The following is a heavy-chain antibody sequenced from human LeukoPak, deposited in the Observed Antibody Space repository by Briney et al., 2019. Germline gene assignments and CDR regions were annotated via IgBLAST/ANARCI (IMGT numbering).Heavy chain of an antibody. Sequence: SETLSLTCTVSGGSISSYYWSWIRQPPGKGLEWIGYTYYSGSTNYNPSLKSRVTISVDTSKNQFSLKLSSVTAADTAVYYCARRGYSGYDYWGQGTLVTVSS. CDR2: TYYSGST. CDR3: ARRGYSGYDY. V-gene: IGHV4-59*08. CDR1: GGSISSYY. J-gene: IGHJ4*02. D-gene: IGHD5-12*01.